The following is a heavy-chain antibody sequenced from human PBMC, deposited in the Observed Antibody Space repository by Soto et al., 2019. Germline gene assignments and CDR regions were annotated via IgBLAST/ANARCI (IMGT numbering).Heavy chain of an antibody. D-gene: IGHD1-26*01. V-gene: IGHV3-11*06. J-gene: IGHJ3*01. CDR3: ARVRSGTYNAFDL. CDR1: GFTFSTFY. Sequence: QVQLVESGGGLVRPGGSLRLSCAASGFTFSTFYMNWVRQAPGKGLEWVSFLSSESTFISYADSVKGRFTISRDNSKKSLFLQMDSLRVEGTAVYYCARVRSGTYNAFDLWGQGTVVTVSS. CDR2: LSSESTFI.